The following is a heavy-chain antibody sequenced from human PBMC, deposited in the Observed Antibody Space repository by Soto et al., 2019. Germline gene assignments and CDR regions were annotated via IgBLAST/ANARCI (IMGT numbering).Heavy chain of an antibody. D-gene: IGHD6-19*01. CDR3: ARARIAVGDTADLGC. CDR2: VYHGGST. CDR1: GGSISSSHW. J-gene: IGHJ4*02. V-gene: IGHV4-4*02. Sequence: QVQLQESGPGLVKPSGTLSLTCAVSGGSISSSHWWSWARQPPGKGLEWIGEVYHGGSTEYNPSLKSRVTLSVDKAKNPFSLKLASVTAADTAVYYGARARIAVGDTADLGCRGQGTQVTVYS.